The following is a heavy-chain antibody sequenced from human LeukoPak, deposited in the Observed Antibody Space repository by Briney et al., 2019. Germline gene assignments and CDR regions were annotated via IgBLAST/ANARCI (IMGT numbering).Heavy chain of an antibody. CDR1: GGSFSGYY. D-gene: IGHD3-9*01. CDR2: INHSGST. CDR3: ARGAVLRYFDWLPRGYYFDY. J-gene: IGHJ4*02. V-gene: IGHV4-34*01. Sequence: SETLSLTCAVYGGSFSGYYWSWIRQPPGKGLEWIGEINHSGSTNYNPSLKSRVTISVDTSKNQFSLKLSSATAADTAVYYCARGAVLRYFDWLPRGYYFDYWGQGTLVTVSS.